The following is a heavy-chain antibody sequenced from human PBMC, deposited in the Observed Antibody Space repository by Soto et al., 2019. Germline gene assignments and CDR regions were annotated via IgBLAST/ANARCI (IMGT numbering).Heavy chain of an antibody. V-gene: IGHV3-23*01. J-gene: IGHJ6*02. CDR3: AGGRYYYVMEV. CDR2: IGDSGRNT. Sequence: EVQLLESGGGLVQPGGSLRLSCVASGFTFSTYAMTWVRQAPGKGLYWVSAIGDSGRNTYYADSVRGRFTISRDNSKDTLYLQMNSRRVEDTVVYSCAGGRYYYVMEVWGQGATVIVSS. CDR1: GFTFSTYA. D-gene: IGHD3-16*01.